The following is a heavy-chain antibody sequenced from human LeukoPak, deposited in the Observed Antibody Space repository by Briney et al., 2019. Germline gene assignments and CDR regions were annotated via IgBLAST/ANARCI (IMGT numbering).Heavy chain of an antibody. CDR3: ARGGVYDSSGYMDY. CDR1: GGTFSNYA. Sequence: ASVKVSCKASGGTFSNYAISWVRQAPGQGLEWMGRIIPILGIANYAQKFQGRVTITADKSTSTAYMELSSLRSEDTAVYYCARGGVYDSSGYMDYWGQGTLVTVSS. V-gene: IGHV1-69*04. CDR2: IIPILGIA. J-gene: IGHJ4*02. D-gene: IGHD3-22*01.